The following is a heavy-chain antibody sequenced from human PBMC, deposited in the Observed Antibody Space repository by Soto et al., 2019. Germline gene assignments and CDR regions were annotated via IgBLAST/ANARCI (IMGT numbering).Heavy chain of an antibody. CDR3: AKARAYYYDSSALGDY. D-gene: IGHD3-22*01. CDR1: GFTFSSYG. J-gene: IGHJ4*02. Sequence: QVQLVESGGGVVQPGRSLRLSCAASGFTFSSYGMHWVRQAPGKGLEWVAVISYDGSNKYYADSVKGRFTISRDNSKNTLYLQMNSLRAEDTAVYYWAKARAYYYDSSALGDYWGQGTLVTVSS. CDR2: ISYDGSNK. V-gene: IGHV3-30*18.